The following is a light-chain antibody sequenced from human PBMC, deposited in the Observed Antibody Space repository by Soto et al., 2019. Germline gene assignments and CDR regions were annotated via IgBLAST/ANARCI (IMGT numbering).Light chain of an antibody. CDR3: CSYAGSYVV. V-gene: IGLV2-11*01. CDR1: SSYFGGHSY. Sequence: QSALTQPRSVSGSPGQSVAISCTGTSSYFGGHSYVSWYQHHPGKAPKLMIXXXXXXXXXXXXXXXXSKSGNTASLTISGLXXXXXXDYYCCSYAGSYVVFGGGTKLTVL. J-gene: IGLJ2*01. CDR2: XXX.